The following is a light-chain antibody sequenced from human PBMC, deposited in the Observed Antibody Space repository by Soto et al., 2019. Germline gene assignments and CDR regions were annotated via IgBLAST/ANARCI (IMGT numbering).Light chain of an antibody. CDR2: KAA. Sequence: DIQMTQSPSTLSASVGDRVTITCRASQSISSWLAWYQQKPGKAPKLLIYKAASLESGVPSRFSGSGSGTEFTLTISSLQPDDFATYFCQQYKSYAPTFGQGTKVGIK. CDR1: QSISSW. J-gene: IGKJ1*01. V-gene: IGKV1-5*03. CDR3: QQYKSYAPT.